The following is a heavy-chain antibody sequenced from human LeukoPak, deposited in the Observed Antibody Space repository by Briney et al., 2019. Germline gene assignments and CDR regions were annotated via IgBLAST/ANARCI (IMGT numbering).Heavy chain of an antibody. J-gene: IGHJ4*02. CDR2: INPNSGTT. V-gene: IGHV1-2*02. Sequence: GASVKVSCKASGYTFTGYCIHWVRQAPGQGLEWMGWINPNSGTTNYPQKFQGRVPMTRDTSINTAYMELFSLRPDDTAVYYCARESAIVAAGRPDQSFDYWGQGTLVTVSS. CDR3: ARESAIVAAGRPDQSFDY. D-gene: IGHD6-13*01. CDR1: GYTFTGYC.